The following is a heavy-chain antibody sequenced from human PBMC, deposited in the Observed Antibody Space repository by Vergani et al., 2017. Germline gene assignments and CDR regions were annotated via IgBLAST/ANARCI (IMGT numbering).Heavy chain of an antibody. Sequence: EVQLVESGGGLVQPGGSLRLSCAASGFTFSSYSMNWVRQAPGKGLEWVSYISSSSSTIYYADSVKGRFTISRDNAKNSLYLQMNSLRAEDTAVYYCARVKVGVADAFDIWGQGTMVTVSS. D-gene: IGHD1-26*01. J-gene: IGHJ3*02. V-gene: IGHV3-48*01. CDR3: ARVKVGVADAFDI. CDR1: GFTFSSYS. CDR2: ISSSSSTI.